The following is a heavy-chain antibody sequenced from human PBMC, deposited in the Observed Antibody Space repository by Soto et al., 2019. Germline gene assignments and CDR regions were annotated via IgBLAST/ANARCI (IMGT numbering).Heavy chain of an antibody. CDR2: IIPIFGTA. CDR1: GGTFSSYA. V-gene: IGHV1-69*06. Sequence: QVQLVQSGAEVKKPGSSVKVSCKASGGTFSSYAIRWVRQAPGQGLEWMGGIIPIFGTANYAQKFQGRVTITAEKSTSTAYMELSSLRSEDTAVYYCARESPNVDIGVTTHFDYWDQGTLVTVSS. D-gene: IGHD4-17*01. CDR3: ARESPNVDIGVTTHFDY. J-gene: IGHJ4*02.